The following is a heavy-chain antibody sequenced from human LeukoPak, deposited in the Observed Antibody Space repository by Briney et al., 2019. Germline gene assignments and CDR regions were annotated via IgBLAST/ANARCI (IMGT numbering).Heavy chain of an antibody. D-gene: IGHD5-18*01. Sequence: PGGSLRLSCAASGFTFNYYAMSWVRQAPGKGLEWVSGISDNEGTTYYTDSVKGRFTISRDNTKNPVYLQMNNLRADDTAVYFCARHDSFIPYWGQGTLVTVSS. CDR1: GFTFNYYA. CDR2: ISDNEGTT. CDR3: ARHDSFIPY. J-gene: IGHJ4*02. V-gene: IGHV3-23*01.